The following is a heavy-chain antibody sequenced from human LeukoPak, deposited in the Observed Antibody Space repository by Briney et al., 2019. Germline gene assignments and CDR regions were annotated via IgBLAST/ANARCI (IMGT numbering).Heavy chain of an antibody. CDR2: ISAYNGRT. J-gene: IGHJ4*02. CDR1: GYTFTSSY. D-gene: IGHD1-26*01. V-gene: IGHV1-18*01. CDR3: ARGGTYYPCIDY. Sequence: ASVKVSCKTSGYTFTSSYINWVRQAPGQRLEWMGWISAYNGRTDYAQKFQGRVTMTTDSSTSTAYMDLTSLRSDDTAVYYCARGGTYYPCIDYWGQGTLVTVSS.